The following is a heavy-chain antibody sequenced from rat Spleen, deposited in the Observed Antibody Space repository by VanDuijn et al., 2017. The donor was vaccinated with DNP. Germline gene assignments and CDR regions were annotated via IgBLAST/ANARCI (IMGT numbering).Heavy chain of an antibody. CDR1: GYSITSNY. J-gene: IGHJ2*01. CDR2: ITYSGST. CDR3: ARWSDYFDY. V-gene: IGHV3-1*01. Sequence: EVQLQESGPGLVKPSQSLSLTCSVTGYSITSNYWGWIRQFPGNKMEYIGHITYSGSTNYNPSLKSPISITRDTSKNQFFLHLKSVTTEDTATYYCARWSDYFDYWGQGVMVTVSS.